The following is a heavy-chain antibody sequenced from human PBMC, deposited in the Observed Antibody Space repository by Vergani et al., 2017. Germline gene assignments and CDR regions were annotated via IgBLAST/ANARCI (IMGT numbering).Heavy chain of an antibody. J-gene: IGHJ3*02. CDR1: GFTFSSYS. CDR2: ISWNSGSI. CDR3: AKGYDDSSGYLASAFDI. D-gene: IGHD3-22*01. Sequence: EVQLVESGGGLVKPGGSLRLSCAASGFTFSSYSMNWVRQAPGKGLEWVSGISWNSGSIGYADSVKGRFTISRDNAKNSLYLQMNSLRAEDTALYYCAKGYDDSSGYLASAFDIWGQGKMVTVSS. V-gene: IGHV3-9*01.